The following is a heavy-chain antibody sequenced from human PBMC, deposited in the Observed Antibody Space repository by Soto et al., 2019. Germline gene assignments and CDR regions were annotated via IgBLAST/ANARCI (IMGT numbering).Heavy chain of an antibody. CDR2: IGAADDP. D-gene: IGHD2-15*01. Sequence: LRLSCAASGFTFSAYDMHWVRQTTGKGLEWVSAIGAADDPYYLGSVKGRFTISRENAKNSLYLQMNSLRAEDTAVYYCARAYSGRLPRRADYYFAMDVWGQGTTVTVSS. CDR1: GFTFSAYD. J-gene: IGHJ6*02. V-gene: IGHV3-13*05. CDR3: ARAYSGRLPRRADYYFAMDV.